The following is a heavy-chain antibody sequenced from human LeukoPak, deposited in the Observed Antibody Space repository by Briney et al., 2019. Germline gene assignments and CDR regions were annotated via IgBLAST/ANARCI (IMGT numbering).Heavy chain of an antibody. J-gene: IGHJ6*02. V-gene: IGHV3-21*01. D-gene: IGHD5-12*01. CDR3: ARSRRVGTSPFYGTDV. Sequence: GGSLRLSCAASGFTFSTYSMNWVRQAPGKGLEWVSFIDTSGSYIYYGDSMKGRFTISRDNAKNSLYLQMNSLRAEDTAVYYCARSRRVGTSPFYGTDVWGQGTTVTVSS. CDR1: GFTFSTYS. CDR2: IDTSGSYI.